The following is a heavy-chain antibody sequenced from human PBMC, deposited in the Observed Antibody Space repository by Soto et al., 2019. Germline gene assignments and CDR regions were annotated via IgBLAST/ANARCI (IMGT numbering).Heavy chain of an antibody. J-gene: IGHJ5*02. CDR1: GYSLHRYW. Sequence: GESLKISCTGVGYSLHRYWFVWVLQMPGKGLEWMGFIYPGDSDTRYSPSFQGQVTISADKSITTAYLQWSSLKASDTAMYYCARGYCTTTICDPWFDPWGQGTLVTVSS. V-gene: IGHV5-51*01. D-gene: IGHD2-2*01. CDR3: ARGYCTTTICDPWFDP. CDR2: IYPGDSDT.